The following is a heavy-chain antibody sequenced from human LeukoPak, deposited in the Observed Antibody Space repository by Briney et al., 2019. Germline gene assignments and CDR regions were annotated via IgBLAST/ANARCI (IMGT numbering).Heavy chain of an antibody. D-gene: IGHD6-19*01. J-gene: IGHJ2*01. Sequence: ASVKVSCKASGYTFTSYGISWVRQAPGQGLEWMGWINPNSGGTNYAQKFQGRVTMTRDTSISTAYMELSRLRSDDTAVYYCARVGDGSGFFGWYFDLWGRGTLVTVSS. CDR3: ARVGDGSGFFGWYFDL. CDR1: GYTFTSYG. CDR2: INPNSGGT. V-gene: IGHV1-2*02.